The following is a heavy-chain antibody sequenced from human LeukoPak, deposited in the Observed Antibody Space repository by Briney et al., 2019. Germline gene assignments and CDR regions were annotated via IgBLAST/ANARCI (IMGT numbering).Heavy chain of an antibody. D-gene: IGHD3-10*01. CDR1: GFTFSSYS. J-gene: IGHJ6*04. CDR2: IRSSSSTI. CDR3: ARERGAMDV. Sequence: QPGGSLRLSCAASGFTFSSYSMNWVRQAPGKGLEWVSYIRSSSSTIYYADSVEGRFTISRDNAKNSLYLQMNSLRAEDTAVYYCARERGAMDVWGKGTTVIVSS. V-gene: IGHV3-48*01.